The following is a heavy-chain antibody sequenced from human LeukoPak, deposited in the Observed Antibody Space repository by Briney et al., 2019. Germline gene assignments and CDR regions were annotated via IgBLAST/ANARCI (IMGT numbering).Heavy chain of an antibody. Sequence: SETLSLTCTVSGGSISSYYWSWIRQAPGKGLEWIGYIFYTGATNYSPSLKSRVTISVDRSMNQFSMKLTSVTAADTAVYYCARGSSWGEHSWGQGTLVVVSS. CDR3: ARGSSWGEHS. D-gene: IGHD3-16*01. CDR2: IFYTGAT. J-gene: IGHJ4*02. CDR1: GGSISSYY. V-gene: IGHV4-59*01.